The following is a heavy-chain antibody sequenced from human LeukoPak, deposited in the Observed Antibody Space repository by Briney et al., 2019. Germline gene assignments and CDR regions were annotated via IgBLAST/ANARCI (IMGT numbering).Heavy chain of an antibody. CDR2: ISNNNSTI. V-gene: IGHV3-48*01. D-gene: IGHD6-13*01. CDR3: ARKRSSSWYGGGWAY. J-gene: IGHJ4*02. Sequence: GGALRLSCAASRFTFIRYSMNWVRQAPGKGLEWVSYISNNNSTIYYADSVKGRFTISRDNAKNSLYLQMNSLRPEDTAVFYCARKRSSSWYGGGWAYWGEGILVTVSS. CDR1: RFTFIRYS.